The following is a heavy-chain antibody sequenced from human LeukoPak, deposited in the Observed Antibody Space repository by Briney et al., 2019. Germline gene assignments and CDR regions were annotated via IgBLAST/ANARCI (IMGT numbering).Heavy chain of an antibody. D-gene: IGHD6-19*01. CDR3: ATSSSGWYYFDY. CDR2: INPNSGGT. V-gene: IGHV1-2*02. Sequence: ASVKVSCKASGYTFTGYYMHWVRQAPGQGLEWMGWINPNSGGTNYAQKFQGRVTMTRDTSISTAYMELSRLRSEDTAVYYCATSSSGWYYFDYWGQGTLVTVSS. CDR1: GYTFTGYY. J-gene: IGHJ4*02.